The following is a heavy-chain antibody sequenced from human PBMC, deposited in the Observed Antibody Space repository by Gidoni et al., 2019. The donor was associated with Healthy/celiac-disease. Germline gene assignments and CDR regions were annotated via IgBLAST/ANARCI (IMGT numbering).Heavy chain of an antibody. CDR2: ISYDGSNK. D-gene: IGHD3-10*01. J-gene: IGHJ4*02. CDR3: ANLWFGDY. CDR1: GFTFSSYG. V-gene: IGHV3-30*18. Sequence: QVQLVESGGGVVQPGRSLRRSCAASGFTFSSYGMHWVRQAPGKGLEWVAVISYDGSNKYYADSVKGRFTISRDNSKNTLYLQMNSLRAEDTAVYYCANLWFGDYWGQGTLVTVSS.